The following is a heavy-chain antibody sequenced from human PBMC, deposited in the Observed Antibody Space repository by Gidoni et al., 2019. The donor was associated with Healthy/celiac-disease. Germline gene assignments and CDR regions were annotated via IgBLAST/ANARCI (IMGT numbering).Heavy chain of an antibody. J-gene: IGHJ1*01. V-gene: IGHV3-15*01. CDR2: IKSKTDGGTT. Sequence: EVQLVESGGGLVKPGGSLRLSCAASGFTFSNAWMSWVRQAPGKGLEWVGRIKSKTDGGTTDYAAPVKGRFTISRDESKNTLYLQMNSLKTEDTAVYYCATDRLRVSTFQHWGQGTLVTVSS. CDR1: GFTFSNAW. CDR3: ATDRLRVSTFQH. D-gene: IGHD3-3*01.